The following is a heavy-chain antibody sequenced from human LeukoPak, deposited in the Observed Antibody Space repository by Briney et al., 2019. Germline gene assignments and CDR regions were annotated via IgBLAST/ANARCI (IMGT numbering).Heavy chain of an antibody. D-gene: IGHD5-18*01. CDR2: IYYSGST. Sequence: PSETLSLTCTVSGGSISSYYWSWIRQPPGKGLEWIGYIYYSGSTNYNPSLKSRVTISVDTSKNQFSLKLSSVTAADTAVYYCAKDDTVNGMDVWGQGTTVTVSS. CDR3: AKDDTVNGMDV. V-gene: IGHV4-59*01. J-gene: IGHJ6*02. CDR1: GGSISSYY.